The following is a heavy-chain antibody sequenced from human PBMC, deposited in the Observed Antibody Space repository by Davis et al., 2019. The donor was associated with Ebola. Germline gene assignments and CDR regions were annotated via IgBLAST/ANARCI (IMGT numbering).Heavy chain of an antibody. CDR2: IKQDGSEK. CDR1: GFTFSSYW. J-gene: IGHJ6*02. V-gene: IGHV3-7*03. CDR3: AKDSSSQTHYYYGMDV. D-gene: IGHD6-13*01. Sequence: GESLKISCAASGFTFSSYWMSWVRQAPGKGLEWVANIKQDGSEKYYADSVKGRFTISRDNAKNSLYLQMNSLRAEDTALYYCAKDSSSQTHYYYGMDVWGQGTTVTVSS.